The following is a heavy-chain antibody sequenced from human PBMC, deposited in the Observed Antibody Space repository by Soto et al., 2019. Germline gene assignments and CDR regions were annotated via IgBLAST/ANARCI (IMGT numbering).Heavy chain of an antibody. D-gene: IGHD5-18*01. CDR1: GYTFTSYA. CDR3: ARDGGYSYGYYYYYGMDV. CDR2: INAGNGNT. V-gene: IGHV1-3*01. J-gene: IGHJ6*02. Sequence: GASVKVSCKASGYTFTSYAMHWVRQAPGQRLEWMGWINAGNGNTKYSQKFQGRVTITRDTSASTAYMELSSLRSEDTAVYYCARDGGYSYGYYYYYGMDVWGQGTTVTAP.